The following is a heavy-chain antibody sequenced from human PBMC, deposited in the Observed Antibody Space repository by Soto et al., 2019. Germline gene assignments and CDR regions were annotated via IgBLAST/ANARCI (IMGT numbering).Heavy chain of an antibody. CDR2: IYPGDSDT. V-gene: IGHV5-51*01. Sequence: GESLKISCKGSGYSFASHWVAWVRQMPEKGLEWIGTIYPGDSDTKYSSAFRGHVTISADTSVSTAYLQWRSLEATDSAIYYCARYSGSYWHYLDFWGQGTLVTVPQ. D-gene: IGHD1-26*01. J-gene: IGHJ4*02. CDR1: GYSFASHW. CDR3: ARYSGSYWHYLDF.